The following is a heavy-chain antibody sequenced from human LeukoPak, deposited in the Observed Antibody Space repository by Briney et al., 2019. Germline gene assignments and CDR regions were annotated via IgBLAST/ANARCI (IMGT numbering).Heavy chain of an antibody. CDR3: AKDYGYSSSWYDY. D-gene: IGHD6-13*01. Sequence: GRSLRLSCEASGFTFDDHGMHWVRQAPGKGLEWVSSISWNSASVGYVDSAKGRFTISRDNAKKTPYLQMNSLRAEDTALYYCAKDYGYSSSWYDYWGQGTLVTVSS. CDR2: ISWNSASV. V-gene: IGHV3-9*01. CDR1: GFTFDDHG. J-gene: IGHJ4*02.